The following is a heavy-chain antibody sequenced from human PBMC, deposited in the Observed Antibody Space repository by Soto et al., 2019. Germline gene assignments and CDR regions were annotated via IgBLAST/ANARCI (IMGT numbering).Heavy chain of an antibody. Sequence: SETLSLTCTVSGGSISSSSYYWGWIRQPPGKGLEWIGSIYYSGSTYYNPSLKSRVTISVDTSKNQFSLKLSSVTAADTAVYYCARIPSYCSGGSCYSGRGTVDYYYYMDVWGKGTTVTVSS. CDR1: GGSISSSSYY. CDR3: ARIPSYCSGGSCYSGRGTVDYYYYMDV. V-gene: IGHV4-39*01. CDR2: IYYSGST. D-gene: IGHD2-15*01. J-gene: IGHJ6*03.